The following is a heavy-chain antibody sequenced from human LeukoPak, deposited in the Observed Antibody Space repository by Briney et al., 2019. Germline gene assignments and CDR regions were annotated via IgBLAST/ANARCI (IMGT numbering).Heavy chain of an antibody. D-gene: IGHD3-10*01. J-gene: IGHJ4*02. CDR3: AREGGSYKHFDY. V-gene: IGHV1-46*04. Sequence: GASVKVSCKASEDTFTRRYMHWVRQAPGQGLEWIGLINPNDNSIDYTQKLRGRVTVTRDRSTSTVYMELNSLRSDDTAVYYCAREGGSYKHFDYWGQGSLITVSS. CDR2: INPNDNSI. CDR1: EDTFTRRY.